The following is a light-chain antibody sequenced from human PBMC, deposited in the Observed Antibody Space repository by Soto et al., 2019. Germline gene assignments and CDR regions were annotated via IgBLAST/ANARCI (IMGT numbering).Light chain of an antibody. J-gene: IGLJ2*01. CDR2: DVS. Sequence: ALTQPASVSGSPGQSITISCTGTSSDVGGYNYVSWYQQHPGKAPKLMIYDVSNRPSGVSNRFSGSKSGNTASLTISGLQAEDEADYYCSSYTSSSTPGVVFGGGTKLTVL. V-gene: IGLV2-14*01. CDR1: SSDVGGYNY. CDR3: SSYTSSSTPGVV.